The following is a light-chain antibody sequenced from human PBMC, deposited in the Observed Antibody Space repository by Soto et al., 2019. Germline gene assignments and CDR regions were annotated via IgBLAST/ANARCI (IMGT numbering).Light chain of an antibody. Sequence: DVVMTQSPLSLPVTPGEPASISCRSSQSLLYSDGDNYLDWYVQKPGQSPQLLIYLASNRASGVPARFSGSGSGTEFTLTISSLQSEDFAVYYCQQYNNWPRTFGQGTKVDIK. J-gene: IGKJ1*01. CDR2: LAS. CDR1: QSLLYSDGDNY. V-gene: IGKV2-28*01. CDR3: QQYNNWPRT.